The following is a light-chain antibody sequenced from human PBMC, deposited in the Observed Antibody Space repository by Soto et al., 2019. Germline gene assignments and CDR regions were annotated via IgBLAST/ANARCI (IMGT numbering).Light chain of an antibody. Sequence: QPALTQPASVNSFPGQWSSISNTGTSSDVGGYNYVSWYQQNPGTAPKLLIYDVSNRPSGVSHRFSGSKSGNTASLTISGLQAGDEADYYCSSYRSSRTYVFGTGTKVTVL. CDR1: SSDVGGYNY. J-gene: IGLJ1*01. CDR2: DVS. CDR3: SSYRSSRTYV. V-gene: IGLV2-14*01.